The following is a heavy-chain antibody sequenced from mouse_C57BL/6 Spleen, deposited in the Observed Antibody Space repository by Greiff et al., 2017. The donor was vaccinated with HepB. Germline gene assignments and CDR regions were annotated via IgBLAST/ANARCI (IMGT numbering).Heavy chain of an antibody. CDR3: ARRWLLQFAY. Sequence: EVQLQQSGPELVKPGASVKISCKASGYTFTDYYMNWVKQSHGKSLEWIGDINPNNGGTSYNQKFKGKATLTVDKSSSTAYMELRSLTSEDSAFYYCARRWLLQFAYWGQGTLVTVSA. J-gene: IGHJ3*01. CDR2: INPNNGGT. D-gene: IGHD2-3*01. V-gene: IGHV1-26*01. CDR1: GYTFTDYY.